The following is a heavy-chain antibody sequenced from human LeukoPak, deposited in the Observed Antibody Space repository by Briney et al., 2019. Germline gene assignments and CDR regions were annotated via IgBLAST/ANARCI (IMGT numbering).Heavy chain of an antibody. Sequence: GGSLRLSCTASGFTFSSYAMSWVRQAPGMGPEWVSAISGGGFATYYADSVKGRFTISRDNSQNKMYLQMNNLRVEDTAMYYCAKYQRICGQGTLVTVSS. D-gene: IGHD6-25*01. CDR3: AKYQRI. V-gene: IGHV3-23*01. CDR2: ISGGGFAT. CDR1: GFTFSSYA. J-gene: IGHJ4*02.